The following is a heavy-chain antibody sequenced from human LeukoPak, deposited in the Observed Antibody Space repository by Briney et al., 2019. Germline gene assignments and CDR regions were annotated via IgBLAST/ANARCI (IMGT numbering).Heavy chain of an antibody. CDR1: GGSISSSSYY. V-gene: IGHV4-39*01. J-gene: IGHJ4*02. CDR2: IYYSGST. D-gene: IGHD5-18*01. CDR3: ARQNTAMVTSYDY. Sequence: SETLSLTCTVSGGSISSSSYYWGWIRQPPGKGLEWIGSIYYSGSTYYNPSLKSRVTISVDTSKDQFSLKLSSVTAADTAVYYCARQNTAMVTSYDYWGQGTLVTVSS.